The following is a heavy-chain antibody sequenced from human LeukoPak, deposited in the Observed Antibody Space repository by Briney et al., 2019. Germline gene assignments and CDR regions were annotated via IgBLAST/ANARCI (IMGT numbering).Heavy chain of an antibody. J-gene: IGHJ3*02. CDR1: GYSFTSYW. V-gene: IGHV5-51*01. Sequence: GESLKISCKGSGYSFTSYWIGWVRQMPGKGLEWMGIIYPGDSDTGYSPSFQGQVTVSADKSISTAYLQWSSLKASDTAMYYCARSEEATTDAFDIWGQGTMVTVSS. CDR2: IYPGDSDT. CDR3: ARSEEATTDAFDI. D-gene: IGHD5-12*01.